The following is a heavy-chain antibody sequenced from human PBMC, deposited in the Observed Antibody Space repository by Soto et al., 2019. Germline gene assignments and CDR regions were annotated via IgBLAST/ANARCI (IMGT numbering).Heavy chain of an antibody. CDR3: ARAHYDSDAFDF. CDR2: ISPGGGTT. J-gene: IGHJ3*01. V-gene: IGHV1-46*03. D-gene: IGHD3-22*01. Sequence: VQLVQSGAEVKKPGASVKISCKASGYTFTTNFIHWIRQAPGQGLEWVGIISPGGGTTVYAQKFQGRVTMTRDTSTSTVYMELRNLRSDDTAVFYCARAHYDSDAFDFWGQGTMVIVSS. CDR1: GYTFTTNF.